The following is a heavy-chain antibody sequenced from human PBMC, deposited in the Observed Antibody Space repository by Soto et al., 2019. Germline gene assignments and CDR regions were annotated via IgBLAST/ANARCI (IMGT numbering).Heavy chain of an antibody. CDR2: IIPIFGTA. CDR3: ARGSKSSRGSGSYYNRESYYYYGMDV. J-gene: IGHJ6*02. Sequence: SVKVSCKASGGTLSSYAISWVRQAPGQGLEWMGGIIPIFGTANYAQKFQGRVTITADESTSTAYMELSSLRSEDTAVYYCARGSKSSRGSGSYYNRESYYYYGMDVWGQGTTVTVSS. V-gene: IGHV1-69*13. CDR1: GGTLSSYA. D-gene: IGHD3-10*01.